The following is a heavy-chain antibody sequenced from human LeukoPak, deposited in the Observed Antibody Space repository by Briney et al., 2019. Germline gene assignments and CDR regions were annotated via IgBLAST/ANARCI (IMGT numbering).Heavy chain of an antibody. CDR1: GGSISNYY. D-gene: IGHD2-8*01. V-gene: IGHV4-4*07. CDR3: ARGRMGWFDP. Sequence: PSETLSLTCTVSGGSISNYYWSWFRQPAGKGLEWIGRIYYSGSTNYNPSLKSRVTISVDTSKNQFSLKLSSVTAADTAVYYCARGRMGWFDPWGQGTLVTVSS. J-gene: IGHJ5*02. CDR2: IYYSGST.